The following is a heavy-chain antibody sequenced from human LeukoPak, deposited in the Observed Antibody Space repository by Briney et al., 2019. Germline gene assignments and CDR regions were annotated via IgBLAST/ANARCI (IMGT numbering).Heavy chain of an antibody. V-gene: IGHV1-18*01. CDR2: INANNGNT. D-gene: IGHD6-13*01. J-gene: IGHJ4*02. CDR1: GYTYTSYG. CDR3: AKCRIAAAGTDY. Sequence: AASVKVSCKASGYTYTSYGITWVRQAPGQGLEWMGWINANNGNTNYAQNLQGRVTMTTDTSTSTAYMELRSLRSDDTAVYYCAKCRIAAAGTDYWGQGTLVTVSS.